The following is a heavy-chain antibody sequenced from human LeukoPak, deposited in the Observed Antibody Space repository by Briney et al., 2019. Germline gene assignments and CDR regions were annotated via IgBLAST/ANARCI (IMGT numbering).Heavy chain of an antibody. CDR2: IYYSGST. J-gene: IGHJ5*02. Sequence: PPQTLSLTCTVSGGSISSGDYYWSWIRQPPGKGLEWTGYIYYSGSTYYNPSLKSRVTISVDTSKNQFSLKLSSVTAADTAVYYCASHEPPAAAIDPWGQGTLVTVSS. CDR1: GGSISSGDYY. D-gene: IGHD6-13*01. V-gene: IGHV4-30-4*01. CDR3: ASHEPPAAAIDP.